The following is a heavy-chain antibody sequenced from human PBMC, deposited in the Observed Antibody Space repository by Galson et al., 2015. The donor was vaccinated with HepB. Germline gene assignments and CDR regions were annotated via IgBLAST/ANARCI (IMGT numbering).Heavy chain of an antibody. D-gene: IGHD1-26*01. J-gene: IGHJ6*02. CDR3: AKDRQWELLTGGNYYYGMDV. Sequence: SLRLSCAASGFTFSSYAMHWVRQAPGKGLEWVAVISYDGSNKYYADSVKGRFTISRDNSKNTLYLQMNSLRAEDTAVYYCAKDRQWELLTGGNYYYGMDVWGQGTTVTVSS. CDR2: ISYDGSNK. CDR1: GFTFSSYA. V-gene: IGHV3-30*04.